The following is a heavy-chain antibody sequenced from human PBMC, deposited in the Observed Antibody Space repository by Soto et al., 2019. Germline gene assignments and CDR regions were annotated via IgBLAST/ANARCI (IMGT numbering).Heavy chain of an antibody. J-gene: IGHJ4*02. V-gene: IGHV3-23*01. CDR3: GIDRWWYTH. Sequence: EVQLLESGGGLVQPGGSLRLSCTASGFTFSDHAMTWVRQAPGKGLEWVSGISGGGSGAYYAVSVKGRFTVSRANSKNTRLLQMDSLRAEYTAVYHWGIDRWWYTHWGQGTLVTVSS. CDR1: GFTFSDHA. D-gene: IGHD2-15*01. CDR2: ISGGGSGA.